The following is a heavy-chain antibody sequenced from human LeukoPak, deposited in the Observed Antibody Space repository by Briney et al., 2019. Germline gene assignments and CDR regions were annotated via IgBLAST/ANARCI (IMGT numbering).Heavy chain of an antibody. Sequence: ASVKVSCKASGYTFTSYGISWVRQAPGQGLEWMGWISAYNGNTNYAQKLQGRVTMTTDTSTSTAYMELRSLGSDDTAVYYCARDEDIVVVVAAIHTLFDYWGQGTLVTVSS. CDR1: GYTFTSYG. V-gene: IGHV1-18*01. CDR3: ARDEDIVVVVAAIHTLFDY. D-gene: IGHD2-15*01. J-gene: IGHJ4*02. CDR2: ISAYNGNT.